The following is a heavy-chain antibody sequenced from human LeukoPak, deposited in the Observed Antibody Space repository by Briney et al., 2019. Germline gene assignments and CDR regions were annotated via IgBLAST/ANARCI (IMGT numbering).Heavy chain of an antibody. V-gene: IGHV5-51*01. CDR1: GYSFTSYW. Sequence: GESLKISCKGSGYSFTSYWIGWVRQMPGKGLEWMGIIYTGDSDTRYSPSFQGQVTISADKSISTAYLQQSNRQGSDTAIVYSSRRASTDAFDIWGQGTMVTVSS. D-gene: IGHD5/OR15-5a*01. CDR3: SRRASTDAFDI. J-gene: IGHJ3*02. CDR2: IYTGDSDT.